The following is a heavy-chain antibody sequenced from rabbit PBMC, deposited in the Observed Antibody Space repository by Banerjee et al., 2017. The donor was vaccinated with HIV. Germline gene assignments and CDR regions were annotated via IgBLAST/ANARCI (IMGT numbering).Heavy chain of an antibody. D-gene: IGHD6-1*01. V-gene: IGHV1S45*01. CDR2: IATSTGIT. J-gene: IGHJ2*01. CDR1: GFSFSSSYW. Sequence: QEQLEESGGDLVKPEGSLILTCTVSGFSFSSSYWICWVRQAPGKGLEWIACIATSTGITYYANWAKGRFTISKTSSTTVTLQLNSLTAADTATYFCARGLDSNGYAGYVYALDAFDPWGQGTLVTVS. CDR3: ARGLDSNGYAGYVYALDAFDP.